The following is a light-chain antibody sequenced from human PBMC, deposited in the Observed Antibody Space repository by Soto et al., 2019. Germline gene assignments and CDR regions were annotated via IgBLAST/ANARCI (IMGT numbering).Light chain of an antibody. CDR1: QCVSSET. CDR2: SAS. J-gene: IGKJ4*01. Sequence: EIVLTQSPGTLSLSPGERASLSCRARQCVSSETLAWYQQKPGDAPRLHILSASGSATGLPERFRGTESGTGLSLTISRPEPEDGAVYYCEQYGRCLLTLGGGTKV. CDR3: EQYGRCLLT. V-gene: IGKV3-20*01.